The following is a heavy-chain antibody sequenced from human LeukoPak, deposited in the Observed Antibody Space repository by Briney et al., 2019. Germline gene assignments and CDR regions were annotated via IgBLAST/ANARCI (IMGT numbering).Heavy chain of an antibody. CDR1: GINFSDSE. Sequence: GGSLRLSCAASGINFSDSEMNWVRQAPGKGLEWVSYISSSGTTIYYADSVKGRFTISRDNAKNSLYLQMNSLRAEDTAVYYCARGVPTGYYPSCYDYWAQGTLVTVSS. J-gene: IGHJ4*02. D-gene: IGHD3-9*01. CDR2: ISSSGTTI. V-gene: IGHV3-48*03. CDR3: ARGVPTGYYPSCYDY.